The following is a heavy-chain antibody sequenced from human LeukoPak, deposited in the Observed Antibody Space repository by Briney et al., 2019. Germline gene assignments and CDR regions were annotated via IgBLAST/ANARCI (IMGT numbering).Heavy chain of an antibody. CDR3: TSLSYYYYMDV. CDR1: GYSISSGYY. CDR2: IYHSGST. Sequence: SETPSLTCAVSGYSISSGYYWGWIRQPPGKGLEWIGSIYHSGSTYYNPSLKSRVTISVDTSKNQFSLKLRSVTAPDTAVYYWTSLSYYYYMDVWGKGTTVTVSS. V-gene: IGHV4-38-2*01. J-gene: IGHJ6*03.